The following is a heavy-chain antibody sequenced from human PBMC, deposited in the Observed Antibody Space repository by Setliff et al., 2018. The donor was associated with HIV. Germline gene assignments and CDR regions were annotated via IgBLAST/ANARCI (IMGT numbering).Heavy chain of an antibody. D-gene: IGHD3-10*01. Sequence: GASVKVSCKASGYTFTNYYIHWVRQAPGQGLEWLGMVNPSGGSTAYAQKFQGRVTMTKDTSTNTVYMDLSGLRSDDTAVYFCASGRGIYGSGALEAYDIWGQGTMVTVSS. V-gene: IGHV1-46*01. CDR2: VNPSGGST. CDR1: GYTFTNYY. J-gene: IGHJ3*02. CDR3: ASGRGIYGSGALEAYDI.